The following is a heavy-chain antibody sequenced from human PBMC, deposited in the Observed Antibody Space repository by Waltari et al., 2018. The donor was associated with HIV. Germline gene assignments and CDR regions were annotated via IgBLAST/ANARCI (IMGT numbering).Heavy chain of an antibody. J-gene: IGHJ1*01. CDR2: IHTYTGNT. CDR1: GFSLPQYG. CDR3: VRDLSPMGKSGWYDS. V-gene: IGHV1-18*04. D-gene: IGHD6-19*01. Sequence: QVRLVQSGAEGKKPGASVHVSCQASGFSLPQYGLSWVRQAPGQGLEWMGWIHTYTGNTDSAEKFQGRATMTRDTFTNTIYMELTTLKSDDSAIYYCVRDLSPMGKSGWYDSWGQGTVVTVSS.